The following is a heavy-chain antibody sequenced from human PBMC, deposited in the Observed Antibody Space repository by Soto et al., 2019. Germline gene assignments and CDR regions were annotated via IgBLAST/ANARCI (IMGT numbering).Heavy chain of an antibody. CDR3: AKSRVAAGNNFDY. CDR2: INPSGGST. J-gene: IGHJ4*02. CDR1: GYTFTSYG. D-gene: IGHD6-13*01. Sequence: ASVKVSCKASGYTFTSYGISWVRQAPGQGLEWMGIINPSGGSTTYAQNFQGRVTMTRDTSTSTVYMELSSLRSEDTAVYYCAKSRVAAGNNFDYWGQGTLVTVSS. V-gene: IGHV1-46*01.